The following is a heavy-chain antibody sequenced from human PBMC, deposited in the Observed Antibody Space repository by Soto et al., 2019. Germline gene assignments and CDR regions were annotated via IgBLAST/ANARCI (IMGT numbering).Heavy chain of an antibody. V-gene: IGHV4-61*01. CDR2: IYYSGST. J-gene: IGHJ2*01. Sequence: PETWPHTCTVSGGIVSSGRYYWSWIRQPPGKGLECVGYIYYSGSTNYNPSLKSRVTITVDRSKNQFSLKLSSVTAADTCVDDHRDLHSFPTRRSSDL. D-gene: IGHD1-1*01. CDR3: RDLHSFPTRRSSDL. CDR1: GGIVSSGRYY.